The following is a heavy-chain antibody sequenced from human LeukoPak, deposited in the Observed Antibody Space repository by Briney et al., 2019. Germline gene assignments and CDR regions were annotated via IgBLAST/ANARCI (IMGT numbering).Heavy chain of an antibody. CDR3: AADLQALAFDI. V-gene: IGHV4-31*03. Sequence: PSETLSLTCTVSGGSISSGGYYWSWIRQHPGKGLEWIGYIYYSGSTFHNPSLKSRVTISVDTSKNQFSLKLNSVTAADTAVYYCAADLQALAFDIWGQGTMVTVSS. CDR2: IYYSGST. J-gene: IGHJ3*02. CDR1: GGSISSGGYY.